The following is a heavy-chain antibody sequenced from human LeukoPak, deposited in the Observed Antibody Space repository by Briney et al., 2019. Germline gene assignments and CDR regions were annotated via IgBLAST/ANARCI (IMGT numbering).Heavy chain of an antibody. Sequence: GGSLRLSCTASGFTFSSYTFNWVRQAPGKGLEWVSSISTSHSYIYYADSLKGRFTISRDNAKNSLYLQMNSLRAEDTAVYYCARGGSYLSAFDIWGQGTMVTVSS. CDR3: ARGGSYLSAFDI. V-gene: IGHV3-21*01. CDR1: GFTFSSYT. D-gene: IGHD1-26*01. J-gene: IGHJ3*02. CDR2: ISTSHSYI.